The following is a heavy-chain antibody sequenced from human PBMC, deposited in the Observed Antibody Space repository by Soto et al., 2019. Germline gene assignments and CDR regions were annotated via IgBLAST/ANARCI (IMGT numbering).Heavy chain of an antibody. CDR2: ISGSGGST. J-gene: IGHJ6*02. CDR3: AKNQLQRRRRDYYYGMDV. V-gene: IGHV3-23*01. CDR1: GFTFSSYA. D-gene: IGHD2-2*01. Sequence: GGSLRLSCAASGFTFSSYAMSWVRQAPGKGLEWVSAISGSGGSTYYADSVKGRFTISRDNSKNTLYLQMNSLRAEDTAVYYCAKNQLQRRRRDYYYGMDVWGQGTTVTVSS.